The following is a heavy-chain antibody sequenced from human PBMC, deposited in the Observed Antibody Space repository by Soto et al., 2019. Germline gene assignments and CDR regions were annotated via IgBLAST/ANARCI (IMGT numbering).Heavy chain of an antibody. CDR1: GFTFSSYA. CDR2: ISSNGGST. CDR3: ARSGVVVDYYYMDV. D-gene: IGHD2-15*01. J-gene: IGHJ6*03. Sequence: EVQLVESGGGLVQPGGSLRLSCAASGFTFSSYAMHWVRQAPGKGLEYVSAISSNGGSTYYANSVKGRFTISRGNSKNTLYLQMGSLRAEDMAVYYCARSGVVVDYYYMDVWGKGTTVTVSS. V-gene: IGHV3-64*01.